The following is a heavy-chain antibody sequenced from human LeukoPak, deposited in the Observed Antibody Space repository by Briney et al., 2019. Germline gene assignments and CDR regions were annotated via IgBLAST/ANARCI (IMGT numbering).Heavy chain of an antibody. V-gene: IGHV3-15*01. J-gene: IGHJ4*02. CDR3: TTEHLLYSSSSGYNY. CDR1: GFTFSNAW. Sequence: PGGSLRLSCAASGFTFSNAWMSWVRQAPGKGLEWVGRIKSKTDGGTTDYAAPVKGRFTISGDDSKNTLYLQMNSLKTEDTAVYYCTTEHLLYSSSSGYNYWGQGTLVTVSS. D-gene: IGHD6-6*01. CDR2: IKSKTDGGTT.